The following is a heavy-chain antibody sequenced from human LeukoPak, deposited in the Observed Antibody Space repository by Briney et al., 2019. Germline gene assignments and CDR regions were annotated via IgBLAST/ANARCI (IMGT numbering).Heavy chain of an antibody. CDR2: IYYSGST. D-gene: IGHD6-13*01. CDR3: ARESSSWSPYYFDY. CDR1: GGSISSYY. Sequence: PSETLSLTCTVSGGSISSYYWSWIRQPPGKGLEWIGYIYYSGSTNYNPSLKSRVTISVDTSKNQFSLKLSSVSAADTAVYYCARESSSWSPYYFDYWGQGTLVTVSS. J-gene: IGHJ4*02. V-gene: IGHV4-59*01.